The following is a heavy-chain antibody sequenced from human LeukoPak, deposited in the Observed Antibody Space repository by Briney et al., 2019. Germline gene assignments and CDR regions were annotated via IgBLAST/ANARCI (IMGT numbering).Heavy chain of an antibody. V-gene: IGHV4-38-2*02. CDR3: ARGRGGSYYPYYFDY. D-gene: IGHD1-26*01. CDR1: GYSISSGYY. CDR2: IYHSGST. J-gene: IGHJ4*02. Sequence: SETLSLTCTVSGYSISSGYYWGWIRPPPGKGLEWIGSIYHSGSTYYNPSLKSRVTISVDTSKNQFSLKLSSVTAADTAVYYCARGRGGSYYPYYFDYWGQGTLVTVSS.